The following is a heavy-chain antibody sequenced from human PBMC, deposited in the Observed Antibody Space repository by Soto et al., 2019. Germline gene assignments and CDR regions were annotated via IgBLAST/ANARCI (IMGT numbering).Heavy chain of an antibody. Sequence: ASVKVSCTVSGYTLTELSMHCVRQAPGKGLEWMGGFDPEDGETIYAQKFQGRVTMTEDTSTDTAYMELSSLRSEDTAVYYCATDRSSGWFFDYWGQGTLVTVSS. D-gene: IGHD6-19*01. CDR2: FDPEDGET. CDR1: GYTLTELS. V-gene: IGHV1-24*01. CDR3: ATDRSSGWFFDY. J-gene: IGHJ4*02.